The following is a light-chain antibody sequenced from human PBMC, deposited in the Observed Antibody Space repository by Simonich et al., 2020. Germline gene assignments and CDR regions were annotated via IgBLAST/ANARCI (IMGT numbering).Light chain of an antibody. V-gene: IGKV4-1*01. CDR1: QSVLYSSNNKNY. CDR3: QQYYSTPQT. CDR2: WAS. Sequence: DIVMTQSPDSLAVSLGERDTINCKSSQSVLYSSNNKNYLAWYQQKPGQPPKLLIYWASTRESGVPDRFSGSGSGTYFTLTIIRLQAEDVAVYYCQQYYSTPQTFGQGTKVEIK. J-gene: IGKJ1*01.